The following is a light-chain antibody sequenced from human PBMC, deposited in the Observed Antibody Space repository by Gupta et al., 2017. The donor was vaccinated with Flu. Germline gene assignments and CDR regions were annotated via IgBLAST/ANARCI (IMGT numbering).Light chain of an antibody. CDR1: SSNIGSNY. Sequence: QSVLTQPPSASGTPGQRVTISCSGSSSNIGSNYVYWYQQFPGTAPKLLIYRDHQRPSGIPDRFSGSKSGASASLAISGLRSEDEAEYYCAGWDDSMIGLIGGGTKLSVL. CDR2: RDH. J-gene: IGLJ2*01. V-gene: IGLV1-47*01. CDR3: AGWDDSMIGL.